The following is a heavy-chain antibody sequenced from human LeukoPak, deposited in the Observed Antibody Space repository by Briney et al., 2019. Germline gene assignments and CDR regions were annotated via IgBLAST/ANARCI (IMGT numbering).Heavy chain of an antibody. CDR2: IIPIFGTA. D-gene: IGHD5/OR15-5a*01. V-gene: IGHV1-69*06. J-gene: IGHJ4*02. CDR3: ASSFYDLLVYFDY. CDR1: GGTFSSYA. Sequence: GASVKVSCKASGGTFSSYAISWVRQAPGQGLEWMGGIIPIFGTANYAQKFQGRVTITADKSTSTAYMELSSLRSEDTAVYYCASSFYDLLVYFDYWGQGTLVTVSS.